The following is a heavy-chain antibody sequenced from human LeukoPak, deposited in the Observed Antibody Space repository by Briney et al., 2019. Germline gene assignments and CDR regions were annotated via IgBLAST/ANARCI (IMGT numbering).Heavy chain of an antibody. CDR3: ARDGVVDTAMVLSY. D-gene: IGHD5-18*01. J-gene: IGHJ4*02. CDR2: IIPIFGTA. CDR1: GGTFSSYA. V-gene: IGHV1-69*13. Sequence: GASVKVSCKASGGTFSSYAISWVRQAPGQGLEWMGGIIPIFGTANYAQKFQGRVTITADVSTSTAYMELSSLRSEDTAVYYCARDGVVDTAMVLSYWGQGTLVTVSS.